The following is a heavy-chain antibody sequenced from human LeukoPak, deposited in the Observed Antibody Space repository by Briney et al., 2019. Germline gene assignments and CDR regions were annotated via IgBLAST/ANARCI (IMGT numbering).Heavy chain of an antibody. CDR1: GFTFSNYI. CDR2: ISSSSTYI. V-gene: IGHV3-21*01. Sequence: GGSLRLSCAASGFTFSNYIMNWVRQAPGKGLEWVSSISSSSTYIYYADSVKGRFTISRDKAKNSLSLQMNSLRAEDTAIYYCARGIPAVDYWGQGTLVTVSS. J-gene: IGHJ4*02. D-gene: IGHD6-25*01. CDR3: ARGIPAVDY.